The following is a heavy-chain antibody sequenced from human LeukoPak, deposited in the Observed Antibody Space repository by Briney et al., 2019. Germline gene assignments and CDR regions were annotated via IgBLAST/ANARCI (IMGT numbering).Heavy chain of an antibody. D-gene: IGHD3-22*01. CDR1: GFSLGNYS. J-gene: IGHJ4*02. CDR2: ISSTSHYI. Sequence: PGGSLRLSCAASGFSLGNYSMNWVRQAPGKGLEWVSSISSTSHYIYYADSVKGRFTVSRDNAKNSLYLQMDNLRAEDTAVYYCAKETYYYDASGYPYWGQGTLVTVSS. V-gene: IGHV3-21*01. CDR3: AKETYYYDASGYPY.